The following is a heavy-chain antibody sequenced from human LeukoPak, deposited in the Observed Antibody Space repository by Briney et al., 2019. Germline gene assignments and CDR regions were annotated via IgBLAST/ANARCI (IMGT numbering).Heavy chain of an antibody. CDR3: AKPKPGPRGGYYYYYYMDV. CDR2: ISGSGGST. Sequence: GGSLRLSCAASGFTFSSYAMSWVRQAPGKGLEWVSAISGSGGSTYYADSVKGRFTISGDNSKNTLYLQMNSLRAEDTAVYYCAKPKPGPRGGYYYYYYMDVWGKGTTVTVSS. J-gene: IGHJ6*03. CDR1: GFTFSSYA. V-gene: IGHV3-23*01. D-gene: IGHD1-1*01.